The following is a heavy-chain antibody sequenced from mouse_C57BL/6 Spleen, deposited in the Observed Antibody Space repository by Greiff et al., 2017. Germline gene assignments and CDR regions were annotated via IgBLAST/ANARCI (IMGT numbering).Heavy chain of an antibody. CDR1: GYSFTDYN. Sequence: VQLQQSGPELVKPGASVKISCKASGYSFTDYNMNWVKQSTGKSLEWIGVINPNYGTTSYNQKFKGKATLTVDQSSSTAYMQLNSLTSEDSAVYDCARDYYGSRGGLNYAMDYWGQGTSVTVSS. CDR2: INPNYGTT. V-gene: IGHV1-39*01. J-gene: IGHJ4*01. CDR3: ARDYYGSRGGLNYAMDY. D-gene: IGHD1-1*01.